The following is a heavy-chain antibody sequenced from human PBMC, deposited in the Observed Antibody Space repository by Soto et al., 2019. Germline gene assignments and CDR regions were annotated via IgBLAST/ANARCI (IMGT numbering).Heavy chain of an antibody. CDR3: ARSPRGDEHSPIAWFDS. D-gene: IGHD2-21*01. Sequence: PGESLKISCKASGYSFSSYWIAWVRHKPAPGLEWLGIIYPGDSDTRRSPSFHGQGTISADRSTNTAYLQFNSLKASDTATYSCARSPRGDEHSPIAWFDSWGQGTPVTVSS. V-gene: IGHV5-51*01. CDR1: GYSFSSYW. J-gene: IGHJ5*01. CDR2: IYPGDSDT.